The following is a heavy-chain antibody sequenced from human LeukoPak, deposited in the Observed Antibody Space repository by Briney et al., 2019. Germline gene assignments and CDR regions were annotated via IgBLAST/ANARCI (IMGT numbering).Heavy chain of an antibody. J-gene: IGHJ4*02. D-gene: IGHD6-13*01. CDR3: ASIAAAGTDFDY. CDR2: INSDGINT. V-gene: IGHV3-74*01. CDR1: GFTFSNYW. Sequence: GGSLRLSCAASGFTFSNYWMHWVRQAPGKGLVWVSRINSDGINTSYADSVKGRFTISRDNAKNTLNLQMNSLRAEDTVVYYCASIAAAGTDFDYWGQGTLVTVSS.